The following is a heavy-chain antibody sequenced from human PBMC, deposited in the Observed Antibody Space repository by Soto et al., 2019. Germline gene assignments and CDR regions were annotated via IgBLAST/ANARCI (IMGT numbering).Heavy chain of an antibody. V-gene: IGHV3-23*01. CDR2: ISGSGGST. CDR1: GFTFSSYA. D-gene: IGHD3-3*01. Sequence: PGGSLRLSCAASGFTFSSYAMSWVRQAPGKGLEWVSAISGSGGSTYYADSVKGRFTISRDNSKNTLYLQMNSLRAEDTAVYYCAKDSDDFWSGYYDFGGSGSPMDVWGKGTTVTVSS. CDR3: AKDSDDFWSGYYDFGGSGSPMDV. J-gene: IGHJ6*04.